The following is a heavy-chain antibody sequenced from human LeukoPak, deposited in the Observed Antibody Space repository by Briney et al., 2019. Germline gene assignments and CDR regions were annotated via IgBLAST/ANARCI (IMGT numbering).Heavy chain of an antibody. CDR2: ISAYNGNA. CDR3: ARIDYGDYIGSLGWFDP. V-gene: IGHV1-18*01. J-gene: IGHJ5*02. D-gene: IGHD4-17*01. CDR1: GYTFTSYG. Sequence: GASVKVSCKASGYTFTSYGISWVRQAPGQGLEWMGWISAYNGNANYAQKLQGRVTMTTDTSTSTAYMELGSLRSDDTAVYYCARIDYGDYIGSLGWFDPWGQGTLVTVSS.